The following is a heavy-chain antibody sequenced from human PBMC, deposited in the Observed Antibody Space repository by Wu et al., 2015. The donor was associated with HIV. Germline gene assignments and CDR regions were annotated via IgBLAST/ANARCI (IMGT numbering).Heavy chain of an antibody. CDR1: GGTFSTFA. CDR2: IIPIFGTT. D-gene: IGHD3-16*01. Sequence: QVQLVQSGAEVKKPGSSVKVSCKASGGTFSTFAVSWVRQARGQGLEWMGRIIPIFGTTNYAQKFQGRITITADESTSTVYMELSSLRSEDTAVYYCARDRSYAYSDYWGQGTLVTVSS. J-gene: IGHJ4*02. CDR3: ARDRSYAYSDY. V-gene: IGHV1-69*13.